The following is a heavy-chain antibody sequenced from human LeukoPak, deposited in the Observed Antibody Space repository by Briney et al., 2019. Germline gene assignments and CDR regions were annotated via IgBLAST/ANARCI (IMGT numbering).Heavy chain of an antibody. V-gene: IGHV3-74*01. D-gene: IGHD2-21*01. J-gene: IGHJ4*02. CDR3: ARALLYSSQGID. CDR1: GFTFSSYW. Sequence: PGGSLRLSCAASGFTFSSYWMHWVRQAPGKGLVWVSRITSDGSSTNYADSVKGRFTISRDNAKDTLYLQMNSLRAGDTAVYYCARALLYSSQGIDWGQGTLVTV. CDR2: ITSDGSST.